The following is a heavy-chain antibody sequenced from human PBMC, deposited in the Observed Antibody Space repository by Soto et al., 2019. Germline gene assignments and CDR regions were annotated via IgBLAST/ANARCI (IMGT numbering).Heavy chain of an antibody. V-gene: IGHV1-18*03. CDR3: TRVVTWAY. CDR2: INAYNGNA. D-gene: IGHD2-15*01. J-gene: IGHJ4*02. CDR1: GYVFTDYN. Sequence: QVQLLQSGAEVKKPGASVKVSCKASGYVFTDYNIHWVRQAPGQGLEWMGWINAYNGNANYGRNFEGRVTLTRDTSTTIAYLEVRSPTSDDMAMYYCTRVVTWAYWGQGTLVTVSS.